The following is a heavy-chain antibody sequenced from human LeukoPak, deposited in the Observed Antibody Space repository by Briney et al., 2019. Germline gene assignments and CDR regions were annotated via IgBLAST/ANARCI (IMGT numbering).Heavy chain of an antibody. CDR3: ARDHPSNLVLYTFAMDV. D-gene: IGHD3-16*01. V-gene: IGHV3-48*04. CDR1: GFTFSSYS. Sequence: GGSLRLSCAASGFTFSSYSMNWVRQAPGKGLEWVSYISSSSSTIYYADSVKGRFTISRDNAKNSLYLQMNSLRAEDTAVYYCARDHPSNLVLYTFAMDVWGQGTTVTVSS. J-gene: IGHJ6*02. CDR2: ISSSSSTI.